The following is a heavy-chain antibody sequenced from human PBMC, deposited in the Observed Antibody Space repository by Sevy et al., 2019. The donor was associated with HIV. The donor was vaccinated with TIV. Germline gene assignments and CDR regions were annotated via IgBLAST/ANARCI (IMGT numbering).Heavy chain of an antibody. CDR3: ATDLPTYYYGSGSLTGP. V-gene: IGHV1-24*01. J-gene: IGHJ5*02. CDR1: GYTLTELS. Sequence: ASVKVSCKVSGYTLTELSMHWVRQAPGKGLEWMGGFDSEDGETIYAQKFQGRVTMTQDTSTDTAYMELSSLRSEDTAVYYCATDLPTYYYGSGSLTGPWGQGTLVTVSS. CDR2: FDSEDGET. D-gene: IGHD3-10*01.